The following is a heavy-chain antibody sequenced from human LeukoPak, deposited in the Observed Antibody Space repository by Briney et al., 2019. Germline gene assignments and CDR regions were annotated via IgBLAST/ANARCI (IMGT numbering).Heavy chain of an antibody. J-gene: IGHJ4*02. CDR1: GFTFSSYG. Sequence: GGSLRLSCAASGFTFSSYGMHWVRQAPGKGLEWVAFIRYDGSNKYYADSVKGRFTISRDNSKNTLYLRMNSLRAEDTAVYYCAKVEGHYGSGSYFGPHHDYWGQGTLVTVSS. CDR2: IRYDGSNK. CDR3: AKVEGHYGSGSYFGPHHDY. V-gene: IGHV3-30*02. D-gene: IGHD3-10*01.